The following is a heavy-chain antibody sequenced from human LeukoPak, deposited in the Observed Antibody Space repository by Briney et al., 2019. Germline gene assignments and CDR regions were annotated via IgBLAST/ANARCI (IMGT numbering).Heavy chain of an antibody. CDR1: GGSISDHY. Sequence: PSETLSLTCTVSGGSISDHYWSWIRQPAGKGLEWIGRIYTSASTNYNPSFKSRVTMSVGTSKNQFSLKLSSVTAADTAVYYCAREVSGDWFDPWGQGTLVTVSS. D-gene: IGHD1-26*01. CDR3: AREVSGDWFDP. J-gene: IGHJ5*02. V-gene: IGHV4-4*07. CDR2: IYTSAST.